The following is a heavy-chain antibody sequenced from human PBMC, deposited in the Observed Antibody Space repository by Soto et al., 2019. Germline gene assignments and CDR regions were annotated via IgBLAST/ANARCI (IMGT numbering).Heavy chain of an antibody. V-gene: IGHV3-30*18. D-gene: IGHD3-22*01. CDR3: VKAQERSAQYFAVVITAFDF. CDR2: ISHDGNSH. J-gene: IGHJ3*01. CDR1: GFSFSNYG. Sequence: QVHLVESGGGVVQPGRSLRLSCEGSGFSFSNYGIHWVRQAPGKGLEWVAVISHDGNSHHLADSVRGRFTISRDNSTSTVFLHMTSLRREDSAVYHCVKAQERSAQYFAVVITAFDFWGQGTMVTVSS.